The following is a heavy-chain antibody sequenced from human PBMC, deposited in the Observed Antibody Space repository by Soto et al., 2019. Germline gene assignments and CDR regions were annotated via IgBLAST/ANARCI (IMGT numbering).Heavy chain of an antibody. CDR2: INTNTGGT. J-gene: IGHJ5*02. Sequence: ASVKVSCKASGYTFTGYHIHWVRQAPGRGLEWMGWINTNTGGTNYAQKFQGWVTMTRDTSINTAYMELSRLRSDDTAVYYCARWVGASNWFDPWGQGSLVTVSS. CDR1: GYTFTGYH. CDR3: ARWVGASNWFDP. V-gene: IGHV1-2*04. D-gene: IGHD1-26*01.